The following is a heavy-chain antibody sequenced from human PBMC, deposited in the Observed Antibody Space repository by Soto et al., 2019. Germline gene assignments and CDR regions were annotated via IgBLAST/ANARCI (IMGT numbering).Heavy chain of an antibody. D-gene: IGHD2-2*01. CDR3: AREGYCSSTSCRGYYYYGMDV. CDR1: GYTFTSYG. J-gene: IGHJ6*02. V-gene: IGHV1-18*03. CDR2: ISAYNGNT. Sequence: ASVKVSCKASGYTFTSYGISWVRQAPGQGLEWMGWISAYNGNTNYAQKLQGRVTMTTDTSTSTAYMELRSLRSDDMAVYYCAREGYCSSTSCRGYYYYGMDVWGQGTTVTVSS.